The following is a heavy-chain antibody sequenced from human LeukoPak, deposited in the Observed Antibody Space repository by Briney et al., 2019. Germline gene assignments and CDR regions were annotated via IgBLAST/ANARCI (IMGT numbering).Heavy chain of an antibody. V-gene: IGHV1-2*02. J-gene: IGHJ5*02. CDR1: GYTFTGYY. CDR3: ARMSCSSTSCSWFDP. D-gene: IGHD2-2*01. CDR2: INPNSGGT. Sequence: GASVKVSCKASGYTFTGYYIHWVRQAPGHGLEWMGWINPNSGGTNYEQKFQGRVTMTRDTSISTAYMELSRVRSDDTAVYYCARMSCSSTSCSWFDPWGQGTLVTVSS.